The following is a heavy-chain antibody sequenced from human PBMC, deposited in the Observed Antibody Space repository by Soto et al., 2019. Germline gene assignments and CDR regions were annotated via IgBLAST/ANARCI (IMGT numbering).Heavy chain of an antibody. CDR2: IIPIFGTA. CDR1: GGTFSSYA. V-gene: IGHV1-69*06. D-gene: IGHD3-9*01. CDR3: ARSGGPNCDILTGYYGNWFDP. Sequence: QVQLVQSGAEVKKPGSSVKVSCKASGGTFSSYAISWVRQAPGQGLEWMGGIIPIFGTANYAQKFQGRVTITADKSTSTAYMELSSLRSEDTAVYYCARSGGPNCDILTGYYGNWFDPWGQGTLVTVSS. J-gene: IGHJ5*02.